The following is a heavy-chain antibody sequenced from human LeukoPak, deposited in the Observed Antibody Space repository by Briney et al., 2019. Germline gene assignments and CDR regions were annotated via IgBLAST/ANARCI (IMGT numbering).Heavy chain of an antibody. CDR1: GHTFSSYG. Sequence: GASVKVSCKASGHTFSSYGISWVRQAPGQGLEWMGWISTYNGDTKFAQRFQGRVTMPTDTSTSTVYMELRSLRSDDTAVYYCAKKKMSGPAFYDYGMDVWGQGTTVTVSS. CDR3: AKKKMSGPAFYDYGMDV. CDR2: ISTYNGDT. V-gene: IGHV1-18*01. D-gene: IGHD3-3*01. J-gene: IGHJ6*02.